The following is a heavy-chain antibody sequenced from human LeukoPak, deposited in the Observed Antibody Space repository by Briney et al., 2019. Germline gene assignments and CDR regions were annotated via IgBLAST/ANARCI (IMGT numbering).Heavy chain of an antibody. J-gene: IGHJ4*02. D-gene: IGHD2-15*01. V-gene: IGHV3-23*01. CDR2: ISGSGGST. CDR3: VNVVPAAIVVVAARPFDY. Sequence: QSGGSLRLSCAASGFTFSSYAMSWVRQAPGKGLEWVSAISGSGGSTYYADSVKGRFTISRDNSKNTLYLQMNSLRAEDTAVYYCVNVVPAAIVVVAARPFDYWGQGTLVTVSS. CDR1: GFTFSSYA.